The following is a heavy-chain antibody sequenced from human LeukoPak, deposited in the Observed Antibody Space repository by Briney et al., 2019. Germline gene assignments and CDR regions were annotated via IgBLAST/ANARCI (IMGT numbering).Heavy chain of an antibody. D-gene: IGHD4-17*01. CDR2: IGGSGQNT. J-gene: IGHJ2*01. V-gene: IGHV3-23*01. Sequence: GGSLRLSCAASGFTFSTYGMGWVRQAPGKGLEWVSSIGGSGQNTHHADSVKGRFTVSRGNSKNTLYLQMSSLRAEDTAVYYCAKAPPGDYPYWYFDLWGRGTLVTGSS. CDR3: AKAPPGDYPYWYFDL. CDR1: GFTFSTYG.